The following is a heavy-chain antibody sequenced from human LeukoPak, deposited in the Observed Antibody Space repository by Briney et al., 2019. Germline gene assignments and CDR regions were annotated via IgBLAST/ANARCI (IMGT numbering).Heavy chain of an antibody. CDR2: ISSNGGST. CDR3: ARDGGFGELLYDY. V-gene: IGHV3-64*01. D-gene: IGHD3-10*01. Sequence: HPGGSLRLSCAASGFTFSSYAMHWVRQAPGKGLEYVSAISSNGGSTYYANSVKGRFTISRDNSKNTLYLQMGSLRAEDMAVYYCARDGGFGELLYDYWGQGTLVTVSS. J-gene: IGHJ4*02. CDR1: GFTFSSYA.